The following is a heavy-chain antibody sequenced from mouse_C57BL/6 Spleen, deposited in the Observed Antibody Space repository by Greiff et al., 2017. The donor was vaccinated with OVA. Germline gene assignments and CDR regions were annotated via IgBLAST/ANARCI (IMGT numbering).Heavy chain of an antibody. V-gene: IGHV1-15*01. Sequence: ESGAELVRPGASVTLSCKASGYTFTDYEMHWVKQTPVHGLEWIGAIDPETGGTAYNQKFKGKAILTADKSSSTAYMELRSLTSEDSAVYYCTNYDYDETYWGQGTLVTVSA. D-gene: IGHD2-4*01. CDR3: TNYDYDETY. CDR2: IDPETGGT. CDR1: GYTFTDYE. J-gene: IGHJ3*01.